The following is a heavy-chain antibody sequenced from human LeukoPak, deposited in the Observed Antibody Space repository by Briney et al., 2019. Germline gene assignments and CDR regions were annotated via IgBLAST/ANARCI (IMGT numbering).Heavy chain of an antibody. CDR2: ISSSSSTK. D-gene: IGHD3-16*01. J-gene: IGHJ4*02. V-gene: IGHV3-48*01. Sequence: PGGSLRLSCAASGFTFSSYSMNWVRQAPGKGLEWVSYISSSSSTKYYADSVKGRFTISRDNAKNSLYLQMNSLRAEDTAVYYCASIYDHREGVDYWGQGTLVTVSS. CDR1: GFTFSSYS. CDR3: ASIYDHREGVDY.